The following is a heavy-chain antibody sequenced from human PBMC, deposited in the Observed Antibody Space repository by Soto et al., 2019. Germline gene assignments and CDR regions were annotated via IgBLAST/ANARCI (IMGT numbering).Heavy chain of an antibody. CDR2: IIPTFGTA. D-gene: IGHD5-18*01. Sequence: SVKVSCKASGGTFSSYSISWVRQAPGQGLEWMGGIIPTFGTANYAQKFQGRVTITADESTSTAYMELSSLRSEDTAVYYCARVLGYSYVDYYGMDVWGQGTTVTVSS. CDR1: GGTFSSYS. CDR3: ARVLGYSYVDYYGMDV. V-gene: IGHV1-69*13. J-gene: IGHJ6*02.